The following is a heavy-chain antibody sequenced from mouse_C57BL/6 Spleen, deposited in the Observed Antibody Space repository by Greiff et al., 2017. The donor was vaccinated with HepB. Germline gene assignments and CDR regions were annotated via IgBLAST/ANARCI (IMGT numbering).Heavy chain of an antibody. D-gene: IGHD2-4*01. V-gene: IGHV1-55*01. CDR1: GYTFTSYW. CDR2: IYPGSGST. J-gene: IGHJ2*03. Sequence: QVQLQQSGAELVKPGASVKMSCKASGYTFTSYWITWVKQRPGQGLEWIGDIYPGSGSTNYNEKFKSKATLTVDTSSSTAYMQLSSLTSEEAAVYYCARWAYDSDERGKGTSLTVSS. CDR3: ARWAYDSDE.